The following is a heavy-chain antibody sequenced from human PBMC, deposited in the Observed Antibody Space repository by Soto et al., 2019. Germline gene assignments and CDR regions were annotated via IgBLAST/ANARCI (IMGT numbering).Heavy chain of an antibody. Sequence: SETLSLTCTVSVGSISSGDYYWSWIRQPPGKGLEWIGYIYYSGSTYYNPSLKSRVTISVDTSKNQFSLKLSSVTAADTAVYYCEREEWGQNYYGWGPPGYWGQGTLVTV. D-gene: IGHD3-10*01. CDR2: IYYSGST. CDR1: VGSISSGDYY. J-gene: IGHJ4*02. CDR3: EREEWGQNYYGWGPPGY. V-gene: IGHV4-30-4*01.